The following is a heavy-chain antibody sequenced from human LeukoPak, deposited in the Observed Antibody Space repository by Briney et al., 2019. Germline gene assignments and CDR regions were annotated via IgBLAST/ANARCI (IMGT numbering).Heavy chain of an antibody. D-gene: IGHD3-22*01. J-gene: IGHJ4*02. CDR3: ARAGYYDSSEWANPFDY. CDR1: GFTFSSYW. Sequence: GGSLRLSCAASGFTFSSYWMHWVRQAPGKGLVWVSRINSDGSSTSYADSVKGRFTISRDNAKNTLYLQMNSLRAEDTAVYYCARAGYYDSSEWANPFDYWGQGTLVTVSS. CDR2: INSDGSST. V-gene: IGHV3-74*01.